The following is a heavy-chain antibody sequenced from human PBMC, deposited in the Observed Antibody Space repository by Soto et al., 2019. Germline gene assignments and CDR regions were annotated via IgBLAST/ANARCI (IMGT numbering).Heavy chain of an antibody. CDR2: IWYDGSNK. CDR3: AREDSSSWCDY. CDR1: GFTFSSYG. V-gene: IGHV3-33*01. D-gene: IGHD6-13*01. Sequence: PGGSLRLSCAASGFTFSSYGMHWVRQAPGKGLEWVAVIWYDGSNKYYADSLKGRFTISRDNSKNTLYLQMNSLRAEDTAVYYCAREDSSSWCDYWGQGTLLTVSS. J-gene: IGHJ4*02.